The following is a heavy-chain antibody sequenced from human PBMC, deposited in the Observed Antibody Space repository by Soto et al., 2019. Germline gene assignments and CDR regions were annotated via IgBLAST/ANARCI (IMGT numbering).Heavy chain of an antibody. V-gene: IGHV4-59*01. J-gene: IGHJ3*02. CDR1: GGSISSYY. CDR2: IYYSGST. CDR3: ARGHRSGEVVVFPDPAAVAYDAFDS. Sequence: SETLSLTCTVSGGSISSYYWSWIRQPPGKGLEWIGYIYYSGSTNYNPSLKSRVTISVDTSKNQFSLKLSSVTAADTAVYYCARGHRSGEVVVFPDPAAVAYDAFDSWGQGTMVTVSS. D-gene: IGHD6-13*01.